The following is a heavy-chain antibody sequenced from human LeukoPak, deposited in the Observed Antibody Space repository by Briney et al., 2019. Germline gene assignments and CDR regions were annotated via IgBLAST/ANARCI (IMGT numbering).Heavy chain of an antibody. CDR2: IKSDGSST. D-gene: IGHD3-10*01. V-gene: IGHV3-74*01. Sequence: GGSLRLSCAASGFAFSTYWMHWVRQAPGKGLVWVSRIKSDGSSTSYADSAKGRFIISRDNAKNTLYLQMNSLGAEDTAVYYCAREYGFGSGSYYPWGQGTLVIVSS. CDR3: AREYGFGSGSYYP. CDR1: GFAFSTYW. J-gene: IGHJ5*02.